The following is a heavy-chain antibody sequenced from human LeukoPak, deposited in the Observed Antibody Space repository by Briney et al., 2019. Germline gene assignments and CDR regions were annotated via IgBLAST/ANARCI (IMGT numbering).Heavy chain of an antibody. D-gene: IGHD3-22*01. CDR1: GYTFTGYY. CDR2: INPNSGGT. Sequence: ASVKVSCKASGYTFTGYYMHWVRQAPGQGLEWMGWINPNSGGTNYAQKFQGRVTMTRDTSISTAYMELSRLRSDDTAVYYCARDLGVTMIVVVPDYWGQGTLVTVSS. CDR3: ARDLGVTMIVVVPDY. V-gene: IGHV1-2*02. J-gene: IGHJ4*02.